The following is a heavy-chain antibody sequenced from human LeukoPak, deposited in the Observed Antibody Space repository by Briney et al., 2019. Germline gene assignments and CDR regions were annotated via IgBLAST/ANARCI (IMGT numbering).Heavy chain of an antibody. D-gene: IGHD6-19*01. CDR2: MNPNSGNT. Sequence: ASVKVSCKASGYTFTSYDINWVRQATGRGLEWMGRMNPNSGNTGYAQKFQGRVTVTRNTSISTAYMELSSLRSEDTAVYYCARGLSVARIAVAGISFGYWGQGTLVTVSS. J-gene: IGHJ4*02. V-gene: IGHV1-8*01. CDR3: ARGLSVARIAVAGISFGY. CDR1: GYTFTSYD.